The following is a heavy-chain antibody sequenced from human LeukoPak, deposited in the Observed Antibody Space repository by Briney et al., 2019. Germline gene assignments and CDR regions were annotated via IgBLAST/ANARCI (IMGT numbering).Heavy chain of an antibody. CDR3: ARHSCSSTSCYLDY. CDR1: GGSISSYY. V-gene: IGHV4-4*09. J-gene: IGHJ4*02. Sequence: PSETLSLTCTVSGGSISSYYWSWIRQPPGKGLEWIGYIYTSGSTNYNPSLKSRVTISVDTSKNQFSLKLSSVTAADTAVYYRARHSCSSTSCYLDYWGQGTLVTVSS. D-gene: IGHD2-2*01. CDR2: IYTSGST.